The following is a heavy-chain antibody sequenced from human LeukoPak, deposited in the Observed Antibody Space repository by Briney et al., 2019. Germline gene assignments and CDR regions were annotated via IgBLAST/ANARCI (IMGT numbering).Heavy chain of an antibody. V-gene: IGHV1-18*01. D-gene: IGHD3-22*01. Sequence: ASLKVSCKPSGYTFTSYGISWVRQAPGQGLWWMGWISAYIGNTNYAQKLQGRVTMTTDTSTSTAYMELRSLRSDYTAVYYCARVYVGYDSSGYYFYYFDYWGQGTLVTVSS. CDR1: GYTFTSYG. J-gene: IGHJ4*02. CDR2: ISAYIGNT. CDR3: ARVYVGYDSSGYYFYYFDY.